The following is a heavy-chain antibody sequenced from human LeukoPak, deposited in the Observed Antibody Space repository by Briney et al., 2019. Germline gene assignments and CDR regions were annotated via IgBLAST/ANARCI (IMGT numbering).Heavy chain of an antibody. J-gene: IGHJ1*01. CDR2: IYYSGST. CDR3: ARLYSSGWLRYFQH. D-gene: IGHD6-19*01. Sequence: SETLSLTCTVSGGSISSYYWSWIRQPPGKGLEWIGYIYYSGSTNYNPSLKSRVTISVDTSKNQFSLKLSSVTAADTAVYYCARLYSSGWLRYFQHWGQGTLVTVSS. CDR1: GGSISSYY. V-gene: IGHV4-59*08.